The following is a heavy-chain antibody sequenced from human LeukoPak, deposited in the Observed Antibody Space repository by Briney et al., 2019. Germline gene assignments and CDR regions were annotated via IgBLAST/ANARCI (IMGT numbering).Heavy chain of an antibody. Sequence: PGGSLRLSCAASGFTFSSYWMAWVRQAPGTGLEWVANIKGDESARHQADSVKGRFTISRDNTRNSLYLQMTNLRGDDTAVYYCARDVVGSLDYWGQGTLVTVSS. CDR2: IKGDESAR. CDR3: ARDVVGSLDY. J-gene: IGHJ4*02. D-gene: IGHD1-26*01. V-gene: IGHV3-7*01. CDR1: GFTFSSYW.